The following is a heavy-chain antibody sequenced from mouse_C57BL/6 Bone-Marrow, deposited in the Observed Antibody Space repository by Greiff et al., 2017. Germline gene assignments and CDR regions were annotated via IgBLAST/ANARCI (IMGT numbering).Heavy chain of an antibody. D-gene: IGHD2-12*01. CDR2: INPSSGST. CDR3: ARWDSDPFAY. V-gene: IGHV1-64*01. Sequence: QVQLQQPGAELVKPGASVKLSCKASGYTFTSYWMHWVKQRPGQGLEWIGMINPSSGSTNYNEKFKSKATLTVDKSSSTAYMQLSSLTSEDSAVYYCARWDSDPFAYWGQGTLVTVSA. CDR1: GYTFTSYW. J-gene: IGHJ3*01.